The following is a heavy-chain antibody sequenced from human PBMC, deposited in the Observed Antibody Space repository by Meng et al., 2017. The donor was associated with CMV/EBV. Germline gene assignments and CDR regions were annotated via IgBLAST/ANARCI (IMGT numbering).Heavy chain of an antibody. Sequence: QVQPKQWGAGLLSPSETLSLPCACYGGSFSGYYWSWIRQPPGKGLEWIGEINHSGSTNYNPSLKSRVTISVDTSKNQSSLKLSSVTAADTAVYYCARCRARVVPDYWGQGTLVTVSS. CDR3: ARCRARVVPDY. J-gene: IGHJ4*02. V-gene: IGHV4-34*01. CDR1: GGSFSGYY. D-gene: IGHD4-23*01. CDR2: INHSGST.